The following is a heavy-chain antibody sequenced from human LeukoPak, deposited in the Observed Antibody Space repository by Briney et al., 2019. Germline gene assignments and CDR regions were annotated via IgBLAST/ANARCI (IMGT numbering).Heavy chain of an antibody. V-gene: IGHV3-21*01. CDR2: ISSSSSYI. CDR3: ASPDIVVVPAAMVSP. J-gene: IGHJ3*01. CDR1: GFTFSSYS. Sequence: AGGSPRLSCAASGFTFSSYSMNWVRQAPGKGLEWVSSISSSSSYIYYADSVKGRFTISRDNAKNSLYLQMNSLRAEDTAVYYCASPDIVVVPAAMVSPWGQGTMVTVSS. D-gene: IGHD2-2*01.